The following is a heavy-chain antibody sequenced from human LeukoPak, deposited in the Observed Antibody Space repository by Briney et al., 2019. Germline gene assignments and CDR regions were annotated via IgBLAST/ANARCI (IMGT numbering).Heavy chain of an antibody. J-gene: IGHJ4*02. CDR1: GFSLTNFA. CDR2: IIGSGGDT. Sequence: GGSLRLSCAASGFSLTNFAMSWVRQAPGKGLEWVSLIIGSGGDTFYADSVKGRFTISRDNSKNRLYLQMNSLRAEDTALYYCAKGAYDYIEMGYFDYWGQGTLVTVSS. V-gene: IGHV3-23*01. D-gene: IGHD5-12*01. CDR3: AKGAYDYIEMGYFDY.